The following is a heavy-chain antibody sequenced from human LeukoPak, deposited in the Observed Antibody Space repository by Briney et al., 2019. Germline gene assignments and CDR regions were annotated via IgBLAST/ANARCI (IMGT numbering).Heavy chain of an antibody. J-gene: IGHJ4*02. Sequence: SGTLSLTCTVSGGSISSYYWSWIRQPAGKGLEWIGRIYTSGSTNYNPSLKSRVTMSVDTSKNQFSLKLSSVTAADTAVYYCASLYYYDSSGYYFDYWGQGTLVTVSS. CDR3: ASLYYYDSSGYYFDY. CDR2: IYTSGST. D-gene: IGHD3-22*01. V-gene: IGHV4-4*07. CDR1: GGSISSYY.